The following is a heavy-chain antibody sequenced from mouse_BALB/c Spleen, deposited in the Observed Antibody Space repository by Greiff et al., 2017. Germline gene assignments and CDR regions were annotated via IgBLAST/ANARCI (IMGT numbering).Heavy chain of an antibody. D-gene: IGHD2-4*01. J-gene: IGHJ3*01. CDR1: GYTFTSYY. CDR3: TRSDYDPFAY. Sequence: VKLMESGAELVKPGASVKLSCKASGYTFTSYYMYWVKQRPGQGLEWIGEINPSNGGTNFNEKFKSKATLTVDKSSSTAYMQLSSLTSEDSAVYYCTRSDYDPFAYWGQGTLVTVSA. CDR2: INPSNGGT. V-gene: IGHV1S81*02.